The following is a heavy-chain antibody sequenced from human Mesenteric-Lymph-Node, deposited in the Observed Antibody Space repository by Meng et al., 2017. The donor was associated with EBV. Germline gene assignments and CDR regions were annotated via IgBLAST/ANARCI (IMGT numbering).Heavy chain of an antibody. CDR1: GGSPSGYY. V-gene: IGHV4-34*01. CDR2: ITHSGST. J-gene: IGHJ5*02. CDR3: ARENPARGNWFDP. Sequence: QAQHHQWGAGLLKPSETLSLTCAVFGGSPSGYYWSWIRQPPGKGLEWIGEITHSGSTNYNPSLKSRVTISVDTSKNQFSLKLKSVTATDTAVYYCARENPARGNWFDPWGQGALVTVSS. D-gene: IGHD2/OR15-2a*01.